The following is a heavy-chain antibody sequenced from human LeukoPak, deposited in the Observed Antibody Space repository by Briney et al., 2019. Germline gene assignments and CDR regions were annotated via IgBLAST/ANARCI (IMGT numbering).Heavy chain of an antibody. D-gene: IGHD4-17*01. J-gene: IGHJ4*02. CDR3: ARIGWDDYGDYGDY. V-gene: IGHV3-30*14. Sequence: GGSLRLSCAASGFTFSSYTIHWVRQAPGKGLEWVAIISYDGSNKFYADSVKGRFTISRDNSKNTLYLQMNSLRAEDTAVYYCARIGWDDYGDYGDYWGQGTLVTVSS. CDR1: GFTFSSYT. CDR2: ISYDGSNK.